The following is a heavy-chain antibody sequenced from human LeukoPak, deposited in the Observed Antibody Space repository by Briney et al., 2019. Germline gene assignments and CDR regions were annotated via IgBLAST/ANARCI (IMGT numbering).Heavy chain of an antibody. J-gene: IGHJ4*02. CDR3: ASSNSSSWSPFDY. V-gene: IGHV3-30*04. D-gene: IGHD6-13*01. Sequence: GSLRLSCAASGFTFSSYAMHWVRQAPGKGLEWVAVISFHGSDKYYADSVKGRFTISRDNSKDTPYLQMNSLRAEDTAVFYCASSNSSSWSPFDYWGQGTLVTVSS. CDR2: ISFHGSDK. CDR1: GFTFSSYA.